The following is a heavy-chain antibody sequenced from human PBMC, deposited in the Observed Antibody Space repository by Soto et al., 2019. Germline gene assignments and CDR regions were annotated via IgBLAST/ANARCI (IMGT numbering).Heavy chain of an antibody. V-gene: IGHV1-18*01. CDR2: ISVYNGNT. J-gene: IGHJ4*02. CDR1: GYTFTNSG. Sequence: ASVKVSCKASGYTFTNSGFNWVRQAPGQGLEWMGWISVYNGNTNYAQKFQGRVTMTTDTSTSTAYMEVRSLRSDDTAVYYCARTSPVAASPPDYWGQGTLVTVSS. D-gene: IGHD2-15*01. CDR3: ARTSPVAASPPDY.